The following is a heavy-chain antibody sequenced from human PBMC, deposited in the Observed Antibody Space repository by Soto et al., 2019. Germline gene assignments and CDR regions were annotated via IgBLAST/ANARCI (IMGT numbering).Heavy chain of an antibody. CDR2: IIPIFGTA. Sequence: QVQLVQSGAEVKKPGSSVKVSCKASGGTFSSYAISWVRQAPGQGLEWMGGIIPIFGTANYAQKFQGRVTITADESTSTAYMELSSLRSQDTAVYYCARVDPGHTVTAGWFDPWGQGTLVTVSS. CDR3: ARVDPGHTVTAGWFDP. D-gene: IGHD4-4*01. J-gene: IGHJ5*02. CDR1: GGTFSSYA. V-gene: IGHV1-69*01.